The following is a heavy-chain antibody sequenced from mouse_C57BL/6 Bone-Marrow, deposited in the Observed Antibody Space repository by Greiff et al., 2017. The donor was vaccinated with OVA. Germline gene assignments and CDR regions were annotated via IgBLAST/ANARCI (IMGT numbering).Heavy chain of an antibody. D-gene: IGHD6-1*01. CDR1: GFTFSNYW. V-gene: IGHV6-3*01. Sequence: EVMLVESGGGLVQPGGSMKLSCVASGFTFSNYWMNWVRQSPEKGLEWVAQIRLKSDNYATHYAESVKGRFTISRDDSKSSVYLQMNNLRAEDTGIYYCSARMNGYDAMDYWGQGTSVTVSS. CDR2: IRLKSDNYAT. CDR3: SARMNGYDAMDY. J-gene: IGHJ4*01.